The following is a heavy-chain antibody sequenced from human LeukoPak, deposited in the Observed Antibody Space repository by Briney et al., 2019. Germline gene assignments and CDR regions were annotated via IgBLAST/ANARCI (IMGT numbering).Heavy chain of an antibody. D-gene: IGHD6-19*01. CDR1: GFTFSSYA. CDR3: AKDVSVRGWYYFDY. Sequence: GGSLRLSCAASGFTFSSYAMSWVRQAPGKGLEWASAISGSGGSTYYADSVKGRFTISRDNSKNTLYLQMNSLRAEDTAVYYCAKDVSVRGWYYFDYWGQGTLVTVSS. V-gene: IGHV3-23*01. J-gene: IGHJ4*02. CDR2: ISGSGGST.